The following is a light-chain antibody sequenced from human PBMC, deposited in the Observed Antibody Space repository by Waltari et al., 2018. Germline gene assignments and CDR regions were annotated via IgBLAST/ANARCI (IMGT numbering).Light chain of an antibody. V-gene: IGLV1-40*01. CDR2: DNS. CDR1: PSNLGAGFG. J-gene: IGLJ3*02. Sequence: QSVLTQPPSVSGAPGPRVPFSCPGPPSNLGAGFGLHWYQQLPGTAPKLLIFDNSVRPSGVPDRFSGSKSGTSASLAITGLQAEDEADYYCQSYDRSLSASVFGGGTKLTVL. CDR3: QSYDRSLSASV.